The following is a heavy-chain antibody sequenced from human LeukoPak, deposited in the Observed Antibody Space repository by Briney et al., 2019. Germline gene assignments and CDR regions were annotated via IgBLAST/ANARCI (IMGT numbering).Heavy chain of an antibody. V-gene: IGHV4-59*01. CDR1: GGSISSYY. J-gene: IGHJ4*02. Sequence: TSETLSLTCTVSGGSISSYYWSWIRQPPGKGLEWIGYIYYSGSTNYNPSLKSRVTISVDTSKNQFSLKLSSVTAADAAVYYCASGTTVTAVDFDYWGQGTLVTVSS. D-gene: IGHD4-17*01. CDR3: ASGTTVTAVDFDY. CDR2: IYYSGST.